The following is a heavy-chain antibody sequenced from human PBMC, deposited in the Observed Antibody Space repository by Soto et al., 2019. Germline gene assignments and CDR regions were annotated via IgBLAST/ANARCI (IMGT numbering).Heavy chain of an antibody. CDR2: ISSSSSYI. CDR1: RFTFSSYS. V-gene: IGHV3-21*01. J-gene: IGHJ6*04. D-gene: IGHD3-22*01. CDR3: AREGSSGYHYYYGMDV. Sequence: GGSLRLSCAASRFTFSSYSMNWVRQAPGKGLEWVSSISSSSSYIYYADSVMGRFTISRDNAKNSLYLQMNSLRAEDPAVYYCAREGSSGYHYYYGMDVWDKGTTGTVSS.